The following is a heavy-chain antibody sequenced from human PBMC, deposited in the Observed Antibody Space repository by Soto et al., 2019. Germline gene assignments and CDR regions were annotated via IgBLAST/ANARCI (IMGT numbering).Heavy chain of an antibody. V-gene: IGHV5-51*01. J-gene: IGHJ1*01. D-gene: IGHD6-6*01. CDR2: IYPGDSDT. Sequence: VESLNISCKGSCYSFTSCWIGWVRQMPGKGLEWIGIIYPGDSDTRYSPSFQGQATISADKSISTAYLQWSSLKASDTVMYYGARLKSIADSHGLGPWGKGRXFTVSS. CDR3: ARLKSIADSHGLGP. CDR1: CYSFTSCW.